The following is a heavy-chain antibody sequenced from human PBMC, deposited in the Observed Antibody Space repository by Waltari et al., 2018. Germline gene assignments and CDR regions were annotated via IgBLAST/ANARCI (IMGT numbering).Heavy chain of an antibody. Sequence: QVQLVQAGPEVEKPGTSVKVCGKDSGDTFTGYYMHWVRQAPGQGLEWMGWINPTSGGTNYAQKFQGRVTMTRDTSISTAYMELSRLRSDDTAVYYCAPLGYCSSPSCYTADYWGQGTLVTVSS. CDR1: GDTFTGYY. V-gene: IGHV1-2*02. D-gene: IGHD2-2*02. CDR3: APLGYCSSPSCYTADY. J-gene: IGHJ4*02. CDR2: INPTSGGT.